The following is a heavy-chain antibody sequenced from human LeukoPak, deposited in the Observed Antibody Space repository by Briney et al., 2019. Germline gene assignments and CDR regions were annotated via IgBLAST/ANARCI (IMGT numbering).Heavy chain of an antibody. D-gene: IGHD1-26*01. J-gene: IGHJ5*02. CDR1: GFTFSSYG. CDR3: AKDLSYANWFDP. CDR2: ISYDGSNK. V-gene: IGHV3-30*18. Sequence: GGSLRLSCAASGFTFSSYGMHWVRQAPGKGLEWVAVISYDGSNKYYADSVKGRFTISRDNSKNTLYLQMNGLRAEDTAVYYCAKDLSYANWFDPWGQGTLVTVSS.